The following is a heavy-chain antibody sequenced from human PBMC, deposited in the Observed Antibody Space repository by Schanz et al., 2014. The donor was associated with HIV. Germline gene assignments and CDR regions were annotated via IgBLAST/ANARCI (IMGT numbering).Heavy chain of an antibody. D-gene: IGHD2-2*01. V-gene: IGHV1-2*02. CDR2: IKPNDGGT. CDR1: GYNFTSHD. Sequence: QVQLVQSGAEVKKPGASVKVSCKASGYNFTSHDINWIRQAPGQGLEWMGWIKPNDGGTKSAQKFLGRVTMTRDSSISTAYMELTRLTSDDTAVYYCARSRFQLQWFDSWGQGTLVTVSS. J-gene: IGHJ5*01. CDR3: ARSRFQLQWFDS.